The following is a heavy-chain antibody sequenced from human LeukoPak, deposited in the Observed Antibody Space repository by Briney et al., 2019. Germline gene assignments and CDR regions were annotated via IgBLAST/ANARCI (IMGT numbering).Heavy chain of an antibody. CDR3: ARHRRDVVVVPAAMPEEFDY. D-gene: IGHD2-2*01. CDR2: IYYSGST. J-gene: IGHJ4*02. CDR1: GVSISSYY. V-gene: IGHV4-59*08. Sequence: SETPSLTCTVSGVSISSYYWSWIRQPPGKGLEWIGYIYYSGSTNYNPSLKSRVTISVDTSKNQFSLKLSSVTAADTAVYYCARHRRDVVVVPAAMPEEFDYWGQGTLVTVSS.